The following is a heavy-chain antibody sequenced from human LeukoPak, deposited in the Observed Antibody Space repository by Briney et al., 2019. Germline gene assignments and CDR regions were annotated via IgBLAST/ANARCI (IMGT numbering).Heavy chain of an antibody. D-gene: IGHD6-19*01. CDR2: ISSSGSTI. CDR3: ARDSSGWLYYFDY. Sequence: GGSLRLSCAASGFTFSSYEMNWVRQAPGKGLEWVSYISSSGSTIYYADSVKGRFTISRDNSKNTLYLQMNSLRAEDTAVYYCARDSSGWLYYFDYWGQGTLVTVSS. J-gene: IGHJ4*02. CDR1: GFTFSSYE. V-gene: IGHV3-48*03.